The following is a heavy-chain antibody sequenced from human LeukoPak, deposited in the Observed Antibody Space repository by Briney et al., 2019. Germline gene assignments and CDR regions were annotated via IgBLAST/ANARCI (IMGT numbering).Heavy chain of an antibody. D-gene: IGHD6-19*01. J-gene: IGHJ4*02. CDR3: ARDRAVAGFDY. Sequence: GGSLRLSCAASGFTFSIYWRSWVRQAPGKGLEWVANIKQDGSEKYYVDSVKGRFTISRDNAKNSLYLQMNSLRAEATAVYYCARDRAVAGFDYWGQGTLVTVSS. V-gene: IGHV3-7*01. CDR2: IKQDGSEK. CDR1: GFTFSIYW.